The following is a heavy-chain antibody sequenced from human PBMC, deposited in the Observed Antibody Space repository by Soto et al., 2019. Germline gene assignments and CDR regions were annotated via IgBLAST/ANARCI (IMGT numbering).Heavy chain of an antibody. D-gene: IGHD4-17*01. Sequence: EVQLVESGGGLVQPGRSLRLSCAASGFTFDDYAMHWVRQAPGKGLEWASGISWNSGSIGYADSVKGRFTISRDNAKHYLYLQMDSLRADDPALYYCAKDPNYDYCDYGCVGWFDPWGQGTLVTVTS. CDR2: ISWNSGSI. V-gene: IGHV3-9*01. J-gene: IGHJ5*02. CDR1: GFTFDDYA. CDR3: AKDPNYDYCDYGCVGWFDP.